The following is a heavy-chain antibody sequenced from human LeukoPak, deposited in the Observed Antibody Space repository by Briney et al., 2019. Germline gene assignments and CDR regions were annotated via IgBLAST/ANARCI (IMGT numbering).Heavy chain of an antibody. CDR3: ARDSVNGYSGYDG. D-gene: IGHD5-12*01. CDR2: INPNSGGT. CDR1: GYTFTGYY. Sequence: ASVRVSCRASGYTFTGYYMHWVRQAPGQGLEWMGWINPNSGGTNYAQKFQGRVTMTRDTSISTAYMELSRLRSDDTAVYYCARDSVNGYSGYDGWGQGTLVTVSS. V-gene: IGHV1-2*02. J-gene: IGHJ4*02.